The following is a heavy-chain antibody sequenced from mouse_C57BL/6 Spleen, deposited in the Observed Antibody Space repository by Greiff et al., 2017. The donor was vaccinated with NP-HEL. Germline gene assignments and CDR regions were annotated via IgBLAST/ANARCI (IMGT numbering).Heavy chain of an antibody. CDR2: IYPGDGDT. D-gene: IGHD2-1*01. CDR1: GYAFSSSW. CDR3: AVYYGNPYYAMDY. Sequence: QVHVKQSGPELVKPGASVKISCKASGYAFSSSWMNWVKQRPGQGLEWIGRIYPGDGDTNYNGKFKGKATLTADKSSSTAYMQLSSLTSEDSAVYFCAVYYGNPYYAMDYWGQGTSVTVSS. J-gene: IGHJ4*01. V-gene: IGHV1-82*01.